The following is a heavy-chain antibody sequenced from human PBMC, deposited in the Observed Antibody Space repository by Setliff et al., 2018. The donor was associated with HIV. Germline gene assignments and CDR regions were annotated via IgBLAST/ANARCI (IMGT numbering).Heavy chain of an antibody. CDR1: GYPFRDHT. D-gene: IGHD5-12*01. V-gene: IGHV1-3*01. CDR2: INAGNGNT. Sequence: GASVKVSCKASGYPFRDHTIHWVRQAPGQRLEWMGWINAGNGNTKYSQKFQGRVTITRDTSASTAYMELSSLRPEDTAVYYCASVPMEYSGYNSDSGSYYYHYGLDVWGQGTTVTVSS. CDR3: ASVPMEYSGYNSDSGSYYYHYGLDV. J-gene: IGHJ6*02.